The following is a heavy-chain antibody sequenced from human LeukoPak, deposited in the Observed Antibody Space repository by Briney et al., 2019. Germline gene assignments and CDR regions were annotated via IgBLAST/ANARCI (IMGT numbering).Heavy chain of an antibody. CDR1: GYTFTSYY. CDR2: INPSGGST. Sequence: ASVKVSCKASGYTFTSYYMHWVRQAPGQGLEWMGIINPSGGSTSYAQKFQGRVTMTRDMSTSTVYMELSSLRSEDTAVYYCARSMATIFFDYWGQGTLVTVSS. CDR3: ARSMATIFFDY. J-gene: IGHJ4*02. D-gene: IGHD5-24*01. V-gene: IGHV1-46*01.